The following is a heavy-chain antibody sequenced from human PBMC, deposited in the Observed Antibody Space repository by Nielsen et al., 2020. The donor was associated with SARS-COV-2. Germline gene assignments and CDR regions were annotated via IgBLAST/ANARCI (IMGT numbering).Heavy chain of an antibody. CDR1: GYTFTSYY. V-gene: IGHV1-46*01. Sequence: SVKVSCKASGYTFTSYYMHWVRQAPGQGLEWMGIINPSGGSTSYAQKFQGRVTMTRDTSTSTVYMELSSLRSEDTAVYYCAREGGYDFWSGSNGGHAFDIWGQGTMVTVSS. D-gene: IGHD3-3*01. CDR2: INPSGGST. J-gene: IGHJ3*02. CDR3: AREGGYDFWSGSNGGHAFDI.